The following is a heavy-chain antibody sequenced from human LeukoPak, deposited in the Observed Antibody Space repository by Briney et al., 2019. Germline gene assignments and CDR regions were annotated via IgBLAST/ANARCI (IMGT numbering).Heavy chain of an antibody. CDR3: ARVAAGTYYYYGMDV. V-gene: IGHV3-53*01. D-gene: IGHD6-13*01. J-gene: IGHJ6*02. Sequence: GGSLRLSCAASGFTVSSNYMSWVRQAPGKGLEWVSVIYSVGSTYYADSVKGRFTISRDNSKNTLYLQMNSLRAEDTAVYYCARVAAGTYYYYGMDVWGQGTTVTVSS. CDR1: GFTVSSNY. CDR2: IYSVGST.